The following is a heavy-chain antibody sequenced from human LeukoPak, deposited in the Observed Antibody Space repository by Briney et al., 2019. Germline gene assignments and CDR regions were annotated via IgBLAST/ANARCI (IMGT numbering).Heavy chain of an antibody. V-gene: IGHV3-23*01. Sequence: GGSLRLSCAASGFTFSSYAMSWVRQAPGKGLEWVSAISGSGGSTYYTDSVKGRFTMSRDNFKNTLYLQMNNLSADDTAVYYCAKFASSWYRGFFDYWGQGTLVTVSS. J-gene: IGHJ4*02. CDR2: ISGSGGST. D-gene: IGHD6-13*01. CDR3: AKFASSWYRGFFDY. CDR1: GFTFSSYA.